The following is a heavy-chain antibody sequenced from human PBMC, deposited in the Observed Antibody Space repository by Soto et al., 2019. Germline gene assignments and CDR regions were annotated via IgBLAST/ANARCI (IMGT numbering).Heavy chain of an antibody. CDR3: AEGGGAYDT. CDR1: GGSFSSYS. CDR2: IIPMFGTP. J-gene: IGHJ5*02. V-gene: IGHV1-69*01. D-gene: IGHD3-16*01. Sequence: QVPLVQSGAEVKKPGSSVKVSCKASGGSFSSYSINWMRQAPGQGLEWIGGIIPMFGTPNFAPKFLGRVTLTADESTNTAYMELSRLTSEDTAVYYCAEGGGAYDTWGQGALVTVSS.